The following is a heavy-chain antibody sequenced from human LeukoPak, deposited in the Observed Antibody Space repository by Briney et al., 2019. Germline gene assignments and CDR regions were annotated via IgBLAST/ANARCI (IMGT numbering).Heavy chain of an antibody. J-gene: IGHJ4*02. CDR2: TDTEGADT. D-gene: IGHD6-19*01. V-gene: IGHV3-74*01. CDR1: GFAISNYW. CDR3: ARGTAITAGIDF. Sequence: PGGSLRLSCAASGFAISNYWMFWVRQAPGKGLVWISQTDTEGADTTYGDPAKGRFTASRDNAKNTLYLQMNSLRVEDTAVYFCARGTAITAGIDFWGQGTLVTVSS.